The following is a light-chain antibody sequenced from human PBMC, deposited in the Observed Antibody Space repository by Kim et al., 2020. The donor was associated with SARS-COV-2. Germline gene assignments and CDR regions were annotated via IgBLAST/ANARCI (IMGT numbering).Light chain of an antibody. CDR3: SSYPSTSTEV. Sequence: QSALTQPASVSGSPGQSITISCTGITSDPVGHNYVSWYQQHPGKAPKLMIYDVTYRPSGISDRFSGSKSGNTASLTISGLQAEDEADYYCSSYPSTSTEVFGTGTKVTVL. CDR1: TSDPVGHNY. CDR2: DVT. J-gene: IGLJ1*01. V-gene: IGLV2-14*03.